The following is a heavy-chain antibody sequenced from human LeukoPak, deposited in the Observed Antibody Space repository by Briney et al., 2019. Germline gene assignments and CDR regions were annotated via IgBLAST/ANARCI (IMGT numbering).Heavy chain of an antibody. Sequence: GGSLRLSCAASGFTFSDYWMSWVRQAPGKGLEWVANIKQYGSEKYYVDSVKGRFTISRDNAKNSPYLQMNSLRAEDTALYYCASALPADHFDYWGQGILVTVSS. V-gene: IGHV3-7*01. CDR2: IKQYGSEK. CDR3: ASALPADHFDY. CDR1: GFTFSDYW. J-gene: IGHJ4*02.